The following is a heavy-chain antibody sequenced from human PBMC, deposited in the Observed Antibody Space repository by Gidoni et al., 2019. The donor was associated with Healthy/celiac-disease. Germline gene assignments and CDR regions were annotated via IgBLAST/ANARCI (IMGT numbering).Heavy chain of an antibody. J-gene: IGHJ6*03. V-gene: IGHV3-23*01. D-gene: IGHD2-2*01. CDR3: ARLGYCSSTSCFYYYYYVDV. Sequence: SVKGRFTISRDNSKNTLYLQMNSLRAEDTAVYYCARLGYCSSTSCFYYYYYVDVWGKGTTVTVSS.